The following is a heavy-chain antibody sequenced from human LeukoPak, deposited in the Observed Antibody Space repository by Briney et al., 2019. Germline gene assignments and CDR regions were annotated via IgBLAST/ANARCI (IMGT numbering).Heavy chain of an antibody. CDR3: ARGFDGYSSNDY. D-gene: IGHD6-13*01. V-gene: IGHV3-66*01. CDR2: IYSGGST. CDR1: GFTVSSNY. J-gene: IGHJ4*02. Sequence: GGSLRLSCAASGFTVSSNYMSWVRQAPGKGLEWVSVIYSGGSTYYADSVKGRFTISRDNSKNTLYLQMNSLRAEDTAVYYCARGFDGYSSNDYWGQGTLVTVSS.